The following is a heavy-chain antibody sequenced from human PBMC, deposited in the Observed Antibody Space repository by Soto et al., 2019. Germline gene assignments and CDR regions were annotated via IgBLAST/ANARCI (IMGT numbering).Heavy chain of an antibody. CDR3: ARHRPYGDYVFGVRYGMDV. D-gene: IGHD4-17*01. CDR1: GGSISSSSYY. J-gene: IGHJ6*02. V-gene: IGHV4-39*01. CDR2: IYYSGST. Sequence: QLQLQESGPGLVKPSETLSLTCTVSGGSISSSSYYWGWIRQPPGKGLEWIGSIYYSGSTYYNPSLKSRVTISVDTSKNQFSLKLSSVTAADTAVYYCARHRPYGDYVFGVRYGMDVWGQGTTVTVSS.